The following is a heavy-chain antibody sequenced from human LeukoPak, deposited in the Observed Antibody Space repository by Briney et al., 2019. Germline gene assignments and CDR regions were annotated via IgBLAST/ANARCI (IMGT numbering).Heavy chain of an antibody. J-gene: IGHJ4*02. V-gene: IGHV3-74*01. D-gene: IGHD5-18*01. CDR3: GRIKGYSYDY. Sequence: PGGSLRLSCAVSGFTFSSYWMHWVRQAPGKGLVWVSRVNSDGSSTTYADSVKGRFTISRDNAKNTLYPQMNSLRAEDTAVYYCGRIKGYSYDYWGQGTLVTVSS. CDR1: GFTFSSYW. CDR2: VNSDGSST.